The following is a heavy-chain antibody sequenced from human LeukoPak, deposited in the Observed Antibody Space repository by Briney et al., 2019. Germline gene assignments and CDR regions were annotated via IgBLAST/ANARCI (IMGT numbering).Heavy chain of an antibody. CDR3: ARAGAVAASFDY. D-gene: IGHD6-19*01. Sequence: GGSLRLSCAASGFTVSSNYMSWVRQAPGKGLEWVSVIYSGGSTYYADSVKGRFTISRDNSKNTLYLQMNSLRAEDTAVYYCARAGAVAASFDYWGQGTQVTVSS. J-gene: IGHJ4*02. CDR1: GFTVSSNY. V-gene: IGHV3-53*01. CDR2: IYSGGST.